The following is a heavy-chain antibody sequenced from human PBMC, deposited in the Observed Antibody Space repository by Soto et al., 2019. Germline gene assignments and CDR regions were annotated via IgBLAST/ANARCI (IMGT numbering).Heavy chain of an antibody. V-gene: IGHV1-69*01. CDR3: AREGGIAAHAGYNWFDP. CDR2: IIPIFGTA. Sequence: QVQLVQSGAEVKKPGSSVKVSCKASGGTFSSYAISWLRQAPGQGLEWMGGIIPIFGTANYAQKFQGRVTITADESTSTAYVELSSLRSEDTAVYYCAREGGIAAHAGYNWFDPWGQGTLVTVSS. CDR1: GGTFSSYA. J-gene: IGHJ5*02. D-gene: IGHD6-6*01.